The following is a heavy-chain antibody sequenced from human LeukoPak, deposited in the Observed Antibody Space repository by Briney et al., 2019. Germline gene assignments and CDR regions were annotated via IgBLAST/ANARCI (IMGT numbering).Heavy chain of an antibody. CDR2: IYTSGST. V-gene: IGHV4-61*02. CDR1: GGSISSGSYY. CDR3: ARGYCDFWSAVGFDY. Sequence: SETLSLTCTVSGGSISSGSYYWSWIRQPAGKGLEWIGRIYTSGSTNYNPSLKSRVTISVDTSKNQFSLKLSSVTAADTAVYYCARGYCDFWSAVGFDYWGQGTLVTVSS. J-gene: IGHJ4*02. D-gene: IGHD3-3*01.